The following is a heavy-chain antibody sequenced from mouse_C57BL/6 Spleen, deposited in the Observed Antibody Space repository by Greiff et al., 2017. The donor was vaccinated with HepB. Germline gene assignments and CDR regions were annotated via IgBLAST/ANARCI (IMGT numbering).Heavy chain of an antibody. D-gene: IGHD1-1*01. Sequence: EVHLVESGGGLVKPGGSLKLSCAASGFTFSDYGMHWVRQAPDKGLEWVAYISSGSSTIYYADTVKGRFTISRDNAKNTLFLQMTSLRSEDTAMYYCAREYYGSSYVDYWGQGTTLTVSS. CDR1: GFTFSDYG. V-gene: IGHV5-17*01. CDR2: ISSGSSTI. CDR3: AREYYGSSYVDY. J-gene: IGHJ2*01.